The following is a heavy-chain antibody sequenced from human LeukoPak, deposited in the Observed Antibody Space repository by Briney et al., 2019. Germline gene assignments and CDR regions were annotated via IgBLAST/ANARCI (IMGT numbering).Heavy chain of an antibody. CDR3: ARASNIRPGDY. CDR1: GGTFSSYA. V-gene: IGHV1-2*06. J-gene: IGHJ4*02. Sequence: GASVKVSCKASGGTFSSYAISWVRQAPGQGLEWMGRINPNSGGTNYAQKFQGRVTMTRDTSISTAYMELSRLRSDDTAVYYCARASNIRPGDYWGQGTPVTVSS. D-gene: IGHD2-2*02. CDR2: INPNSGGT.